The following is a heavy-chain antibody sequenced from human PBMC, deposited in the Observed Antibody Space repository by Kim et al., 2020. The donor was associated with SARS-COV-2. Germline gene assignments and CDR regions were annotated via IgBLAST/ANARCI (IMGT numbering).Heavy chain of an antibody. CDR1: GGSISSSNW. D-gene: IGHD3-3*01. CDR2: IYHSGST. V-gene: IGHV4-4*02. Sequence: SETLSLTCAVSGGSISSSNWWSWVRQPPGKGLEWIGEIYHSGSTNYNPSLKSRVTISVDKSKNQFSLKLSSVTAADTAVYYCARGGPGYDFWSGYLGYMDVWGKGTTVTVSS. J-gene: IGHJ6*03. CDR3: ARGGPGYDFWSGYLGYMDV.